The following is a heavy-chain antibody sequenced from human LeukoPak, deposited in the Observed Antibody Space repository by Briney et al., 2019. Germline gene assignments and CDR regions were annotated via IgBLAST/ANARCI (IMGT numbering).Heavy chain of an antibody. D-gene: IGHD2-15*01. CDR1: GFTFSSYS. J-gene: IGHJ4*02. CDR3: ARDSPICSGGSCLNFDY. CDR2: ISSSSSYI. Sequence: GGSLRLSCAASGFTFSSYSMNSVRQAPGKGLEWVSSISSSSSYIYYADSVKGRFTISRDNAKNSLYLQMNSLRAEGTAVYYCARDSPICSGGSCLNFDYWGQGTLVTISS. V-gene: IGHV3-21*01.